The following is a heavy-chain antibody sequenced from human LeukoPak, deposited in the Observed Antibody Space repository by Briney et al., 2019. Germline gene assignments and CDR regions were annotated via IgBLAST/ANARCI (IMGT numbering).Heavy chain of an antibody. CDR1: GGTFNSYA. CDR2: IIPLFNTA. Sequence: ASVKVSCKASGGTFNSYAITWVRQAPGQRLEWMGGIIPLFNTANYAQKFQGRVTITADESTTTAYMELSSLRSEDTAVYYCARGIKLWFYFDSWGQGTLVTVSS. CDR3: ARGIKLWFYFDS. J-gene: IGHJ4*02. D-gene: IGHD5-18*01. V-gene: IGHV1-69*13.